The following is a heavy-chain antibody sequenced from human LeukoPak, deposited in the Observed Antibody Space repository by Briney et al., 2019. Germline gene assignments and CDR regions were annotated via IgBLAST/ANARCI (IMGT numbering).Heavy chain of an antibody. V-gene: IGHV1-2*02. CDR3: ATNPYVTFYSMDV. CDR1: GYSFPGYY. CDR2: INSISAGT. J-gene: IGHJ6*02. Sequence: ASVKVSCKACGYSFPGYYIHWVRQVPGQGLEWMGWINSISAGTQYAQKFQGRVTMTSDTSISTAYMELSRLRSDDTGVYYCATNPYVTFYSMDVWGRGTTVTVSS. D-gene: IGHD3-10*02.